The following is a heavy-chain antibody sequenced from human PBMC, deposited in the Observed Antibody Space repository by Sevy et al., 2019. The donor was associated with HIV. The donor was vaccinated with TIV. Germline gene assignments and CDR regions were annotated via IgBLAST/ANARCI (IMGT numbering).Heavy chain of an antibody. J-gene: IGHJ4*02. V-gene: IGHV3-48*03. CDR3: ERILRCFDLGRTRNDY. Sequence: GGSLRLSCAASGFAFSSIEMNWVHQAPGKGLEWLSYISSSGSAIYYADSEKGRFTISRDNAKNSLYLQMNSLRAEDTAVYYCERILRCFDLGRTRNDYWGQGTLVTVSS. CDR1: GFAFSSIE. D-gene: IGHD3-9*01. CDR2: ISSSGSAI.